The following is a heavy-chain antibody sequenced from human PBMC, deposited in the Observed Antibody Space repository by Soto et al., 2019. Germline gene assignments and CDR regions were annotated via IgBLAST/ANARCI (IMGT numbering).Heavy chain of an antibody. D-gene: IGHD2-15*01. CDR2: IIPIFGTA. J-gene: IGHJ3*02. CDR3: ARRRYCSGGSCYWGLDAFDI. CDR1: GGTFSSYA. V-gene: IGHV1-69*06. Sequence: SVKVSCKASGGTFSSYAISWVRQAPGQGLEWMGGIIPIFGTANYAQKFQGRVTITADKSTSTAYMELSSLRSEDTAVYYCARRRYCSGGSCYWGLDAFDIWGQGTMVTVSS.